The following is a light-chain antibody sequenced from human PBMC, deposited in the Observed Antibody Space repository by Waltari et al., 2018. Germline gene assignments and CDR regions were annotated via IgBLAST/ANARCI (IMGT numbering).Light chain of an antibody. J-gene: IGKJ1*01. CDR3: QQYYSTPVA. CDR1: QGLSNS. CDR2: AAS. Sequence: DIQMTQSPSSLTASVGDRVTITCRASQGLSNSLAWYQQKPGKAPKLLLYAASRLESGVPSRFSGSGSGTDYTLTISSLQPEDFATYYCQQYYSTPVAFGQGTKVEIK. V-gene: IGKV1-NL1*01.